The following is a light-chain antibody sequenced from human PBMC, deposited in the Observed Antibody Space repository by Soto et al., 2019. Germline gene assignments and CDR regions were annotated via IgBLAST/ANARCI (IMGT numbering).Light chain of an antibody. CDR2: GAS. CDR3: QQYYDWPIT. Sequence: EIVLTQSPSTLSLSPGERATLSCRASQSVSSYLAWYQQKPRQAPTLLIYGASTRATGIPARFSGSGSGTEFTLTISSLQSEDFAVYYCQQYYDWPITFGQGTRLENK. J-gene: IGKJ5*01. V-gene: IGKV3-15*01. CDR1: QSVSSY.